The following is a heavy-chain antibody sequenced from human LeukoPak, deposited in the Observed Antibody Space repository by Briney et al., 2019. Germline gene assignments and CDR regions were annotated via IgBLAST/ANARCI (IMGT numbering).Heavy chain of an antibody. V-gene: IGHV4-61*01. CDR3: ARQNPAAAGQGLDY. CDR1: GGSVSSTSNY. D-gene: IGHD6-13*01. Sequence: PSETLSLTCTVSGGSVSSTSNYWSWIRQPPGKGLEWVGYISYSVHSDYNPSLKSRVTISVDTSKNQFSLNLSSVTATDTAVYYCARQNPAAAGQGLDYWGQGALVTVSS. J-gene: IGHJ4*02. CDR2: ISYSVHS.